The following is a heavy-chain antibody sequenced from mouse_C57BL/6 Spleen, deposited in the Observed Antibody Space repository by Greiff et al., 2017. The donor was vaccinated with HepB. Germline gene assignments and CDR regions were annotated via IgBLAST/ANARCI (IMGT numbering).Heavy chain of an antibody. J-gene: IGHJ1*03. Sequence: EVKLMESGGGLVKPGGSLKLSCAASGFTFSSYAMSWVRQTPEKRLEWVATISDGGSYTYYPDNVKGRFPITRDNAKNNLYLQMSHLKSEDTAMYYCARETPNSGSRYFEVWGTGTTVTVSS. V-gene: IGHV5-4*01. D-gene: IGHD1-1*01. CDR2: ISDGGSYT. CDR1: GFTFSSYA. CDR3: ARETPNSGSRYFEV.